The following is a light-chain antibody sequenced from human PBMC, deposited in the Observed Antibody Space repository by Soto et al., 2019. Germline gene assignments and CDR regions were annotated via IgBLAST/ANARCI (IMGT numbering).Light chain of an antibody. Sequence: EIVMTQSPATLSVSPGEGVTLSCRASHSVRTRLAWYQQKAGQAPRLLIYGASTRATGIPDRFSGSGSGTDFTLTTSKLEPEDFAVYHCQQYGGSPRTFGQGTKVDI. CDR1: HSVRTR. CDR2: GAS. V-gene: IGKV3-20*01. CDR3: QQYGGSPRT. J-gene: IGKJ1*01.